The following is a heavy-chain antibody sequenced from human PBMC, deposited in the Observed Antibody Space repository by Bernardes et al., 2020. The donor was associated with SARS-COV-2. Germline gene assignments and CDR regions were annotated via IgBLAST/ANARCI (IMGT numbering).Heavy chain of an antibody. CDR2: SYYSGST. J-gene: IGHJ3*02. V-gene: IGHV4-59*11. CDR1: GASIGRGHY. Sequence: SETLSLTCPVSGASIGRGHYWSWIRQPPGKGLEWIGYSYYSGSTNYNLSLKSRVTISVDTSKNQFSLKLSSVTAADTAVYYCARILSITIFGVVIIPAAFDIWGQGTMVTVSS. CDR3: ARILSITIFGVVIIPAAFDI. D-gene: IGHD3-3*01.